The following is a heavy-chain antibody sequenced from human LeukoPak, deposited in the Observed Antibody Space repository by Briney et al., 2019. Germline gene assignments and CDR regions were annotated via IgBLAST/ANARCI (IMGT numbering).Heavy chain of an antibody. V-gene: IGHV1-69*04. CDR3: ARDLGIAAAGIFYYGLDV. D-gene: IGHD6-13*01. CDR1: GGTFSSYA. Sequence: SVKVSCKASGGTFSSYAISWVRQAPGQGLEWMGRIIPVLTIPNYAQNFQGRVTITADRSTSTAYMDLSSLRSDDTAVYYCARDLGIAAAGIFYYGLDVWGQGTTVTVSS. J-gene: IGHJ6*02. CDR2: IIPVLTIP.